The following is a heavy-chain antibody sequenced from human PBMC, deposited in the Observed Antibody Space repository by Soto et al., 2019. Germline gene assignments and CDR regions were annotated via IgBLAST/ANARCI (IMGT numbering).Heavy chain of an antibody. CDR3: ARGRYGDY. V-gene: IGHV1-18*01. J-gene: IGHJ4*02. CDR1: GYDFTTYG. Sequence: QVHLVQSGAEVKNPGASVKVSCKGSGYDFTTYGITWVRQAPGQGLEWMAWISAHNGNTNYAPNLQRRVTVTRDTSTSTAYIELRSLRSDDTAVYYCARGRYGDYWGQGALGTVSS. CDR2: ISAHNGNT. D-gene: IGHD1-1*01.